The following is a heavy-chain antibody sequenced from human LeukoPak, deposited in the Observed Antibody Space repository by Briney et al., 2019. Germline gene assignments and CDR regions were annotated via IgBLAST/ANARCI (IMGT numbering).Heavy chain of an antibody. CDR2: ISAYNGNT. Sequence: ASVKVSCKASGGTFSSYAISWVRQAPGQGLEWMGWISAYNGNTNYAQKLHGRVTMTTDTSTSTAYMELRSLRSDDTAVYYCARDSPGASYGFKFSDYWGQGTLVTVSS. V-gene: IGHV1-18*01. CDR1: GGTFSSYA. CDR3: ARDSPGASYGFKFSDY. J-gene: IGHJ4*02. D-gene: IGHD5-18*01.